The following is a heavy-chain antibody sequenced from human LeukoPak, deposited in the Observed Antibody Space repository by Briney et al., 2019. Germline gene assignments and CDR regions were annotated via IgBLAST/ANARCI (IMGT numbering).Heavy chain of an antibody. CDR2: IYYSGST. CDR1: GGSISSYY. CDR3: ARDLEWLIFDY. Sequence: SETLSLTCTVSGGSISSYYWSWIRQPPGKGLEWIGYIYYSGSTNYNPSLKSRVSISVDTSKNQFSLKLSSVTAADTAVYYCARDLEWLIFDYWGQGTLVTVSS. D-gene: IGHD6-19*01. V-gene: IGHV4-59*01. J-gene: IGHJ4*02.